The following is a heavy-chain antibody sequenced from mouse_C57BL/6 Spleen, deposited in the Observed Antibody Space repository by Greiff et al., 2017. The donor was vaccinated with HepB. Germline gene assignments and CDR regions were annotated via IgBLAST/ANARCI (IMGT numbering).Heavy chain of an antibody. CDR2: IYPGDGDT. CDR1: GYAFSSSW. J-gene: IGHJ2*01. D-gene: IGHD3-3*01. Sequence: VQLQQSGPELVKPGASVKISCKASGYAFSSSWMNWVKQRPGKGLEWIGRIYPGDGDTNYNGKFKGKATLTADKSSSTAYMQLSSLTSEDSAVYFCAAGGPLYYFDYWGQGTTLTVSS. V-gene: IGHV1-82*01. CDR3: AAGGPLYYFDY.